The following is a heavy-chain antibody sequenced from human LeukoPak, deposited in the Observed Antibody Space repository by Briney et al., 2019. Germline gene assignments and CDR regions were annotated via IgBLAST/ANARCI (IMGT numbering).Heavy chain of an antibody. D-gene: IGHD3-22*01. J-gene: IGHJ4*02. Sequence: GGSLRLSCAASGFTFSSYSMNWVRQAPGKGLEWGSYISGSSSTIYYADSVKGRSTISRDNGKNTLYLQMNSLRAEDTAVYYCARGSTYYDSSGQVPFDYWGQGTLVTVSS. CDR2: ISGSSSTI. CDR3: ARGSTYYDSSGQVPFDY. V-gene: IGHV3-48*01. CDR1: GFTFSSYS.